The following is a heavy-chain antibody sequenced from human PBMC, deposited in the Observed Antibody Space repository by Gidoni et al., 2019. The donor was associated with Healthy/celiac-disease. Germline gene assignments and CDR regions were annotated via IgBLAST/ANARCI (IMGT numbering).Heavy chain of an antibody. V-gene: IGHV3-9*01. CDR3: AKDIGSDSSGYSTFDY. J-gene: IGHJ4*02. CDR2: ISWNSGSI. D-gene: IGHD3-22*01. CDR1: GFTFDDYA. Sequence: EVQLVESGGGLVQPGRSLRLSCAASGFTFDDYAMHWVRQAPGKGLEWVSGISWNSGSIGYADSVKGRFTISRDNAKNSLYLQMNSLRAEDTALYYCAKDIGSDSSGYSTFDYWGQGTLVTVSS.